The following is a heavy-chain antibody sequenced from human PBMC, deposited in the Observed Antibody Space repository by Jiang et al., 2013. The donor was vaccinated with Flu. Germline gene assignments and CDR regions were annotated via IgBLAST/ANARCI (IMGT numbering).Heavy chain of an antibody. CDR2: IHTGTGNP. Sequence: GQGLEWMGWIHTGTGNPTYAQGFTGRSVFSLDTSVSTAYLQINSLKAEDTAVYYCAREHRTQPFTFDIWGQGTMVTVSS. D-gene: IGHD1-14*01. V-gene: IGHV7-4-1*02. CDR3: AREHRTQPFTFDI. J-gene: IGHJ3*02.